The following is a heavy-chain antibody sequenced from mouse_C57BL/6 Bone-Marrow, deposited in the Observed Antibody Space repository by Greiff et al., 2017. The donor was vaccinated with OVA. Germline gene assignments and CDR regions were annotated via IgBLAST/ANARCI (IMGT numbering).Heavy chain of an antibody. CDR1: GYTFTDYY. V-gene: IGHV1-76*01. CDR2: IYPGSGNT. D-gene: IGHD2-4*01. CDR3: ARERYYDYLDY. J-gene: IGHJ2*01. Sequence: VKLQESGAELVRPGASVKLSCKASGYTFTDYYINWVKQRPGQGLEWIARIYPGSGNTYYNEKFKGKATLTAEKSSSTAYMQLSSLTSEDSAVYFCARERYYDYLDYWGQGTTLTVSS.